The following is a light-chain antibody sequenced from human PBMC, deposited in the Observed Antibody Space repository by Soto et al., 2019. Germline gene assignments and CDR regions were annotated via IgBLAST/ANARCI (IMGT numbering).Light chain of an antibody. CDR1: QSVSSSY. J-gene: IGKJ5*01. Sequence: EIVLTQSPGTLSLSPGERATLSCRASQSVSSSYLAWYQQKPGQAPRLVIYDASSRATGIPDRFSGSGSGTDFTLTISRLEPEDFAVYYCQQYGGSPPITFGQGTRLEIK. CDR2: DAS. V-gene: IGKV3-20*01. CDR3: QQYGGSPPIT.